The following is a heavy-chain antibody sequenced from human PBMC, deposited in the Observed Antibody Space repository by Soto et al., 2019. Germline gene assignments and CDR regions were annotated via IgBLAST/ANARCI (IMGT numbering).Heavy chain of an antibody. V-gene: IGHV3-7*01. CDR2: IKQDGSEK. CDR1: GFTFTDYW. CDR3: AKGRSAPDV. J-gene: IGHJ6*02. Sequence: GGSLRLSCAGSGFTFTDYWMSWVRQAPGKGLEWVANIKQDGSEKYYVDSVKGRFTISRDNAKKSLYLQMNSLRVEDTAVYYCAKGRSAPDVWGQGTTVTVSS. D-gene: IGHD6-6*01.